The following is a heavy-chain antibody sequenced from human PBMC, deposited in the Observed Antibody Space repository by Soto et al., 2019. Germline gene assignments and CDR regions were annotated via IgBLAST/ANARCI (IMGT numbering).Heavy chain of an antibody. CDR1: GFTFGSYA. J-gene: IGHJ4*02. V-gene: IGHV3-23*01. Sequence: GGSLRLSCAASGFTFGSYAMSWVRQAPGKGLEWVSTISNSGNSTYYADSVKGRFTITRDNSQNTQYLQMNSLRAEDTAVYYCAKDKGYDSSERGDYWGQGTLVTVSS. D-gene: IGHD3-22*01. CDR3: AKDKGYDSSERGDY. CDR2: ISNSGNST.